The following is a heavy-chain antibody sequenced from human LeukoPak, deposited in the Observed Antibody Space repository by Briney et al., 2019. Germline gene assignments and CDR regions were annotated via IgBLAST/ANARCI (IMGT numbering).Heavy chain of an antibody. CDR3: ARGFSGVVARD. CDR1: GGSISNYY. J-gene: IGHJ4*02. CDR2: IKHDGST. D-gene: IGHD2-15*01. Sequence: SETLSLTCTVSGGSISNYYWSWIRQPPGKGLEWIGEIKHDGSTNYNPSLKSRVTVSLDTSKNQFFLNLNSVTAADTAVYYCARGFSGVVARDWGQGTLVTVSS. V-gene: IGHV4-34*01.